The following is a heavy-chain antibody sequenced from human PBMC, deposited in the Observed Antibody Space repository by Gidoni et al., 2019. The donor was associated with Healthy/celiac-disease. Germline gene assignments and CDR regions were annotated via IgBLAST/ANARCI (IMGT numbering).Heavy chain of an antibody. CDR2: VRSKAYGGKT. CDR1: GFTFGDYA. V-gene: IGHV3-49*03. CDR3: SRDKPGLGDNSFDY. J-gene: IGHJ4*02. D-gene: IGHD2-21*02. Sequence: EVQLVDSGGGLVQPGRSLRLSCPASGFTFGDYAMSWFRQAPGKGLEWVGFVRSKAYGGKTEDAASVKGRFTISRDDSKSIAYLQMNSLKTEDTAVYYCSRDKPGLGDNSFDYWGQGTLVTVSS.